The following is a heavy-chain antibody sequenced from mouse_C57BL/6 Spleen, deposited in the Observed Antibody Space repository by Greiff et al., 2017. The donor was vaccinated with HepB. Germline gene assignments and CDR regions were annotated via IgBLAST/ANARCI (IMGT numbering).Heavy chain of an antibody. CDR1: GYAFSSYW. CDR2: IYPGDGDT. CDR3: ARDYYGSAAY. Sequence: VKLQESGAELVKPGASVKISCKASGYAFSSYWMNWVKQSPGKGLEWIGQIYPGDGDTNYNGKFKGKATLTADKSSSTAYMQLSSLTSEDSAVYFCARDYYGSAAYWGQGTLVTVSA. D-gene: IGHD1-1*01. V-gene: IGHV1-80*01. J-gene: IGHJ3*01.